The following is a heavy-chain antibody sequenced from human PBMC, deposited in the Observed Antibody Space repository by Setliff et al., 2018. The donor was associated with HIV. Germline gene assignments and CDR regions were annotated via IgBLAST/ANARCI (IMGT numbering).Heavy chain of an antibody. J-gene: IGHJ3*01. Sequence: ASVKVSCKTSGYPFTKYGIIWVRQAPGQGLEWVGLISAFSGNTNSAQKVQGRVTMTTDTSTTTAYMELRSLRSEDTAVYYCARDAVPHCSDASCYGRGAFDVWGQGTLVTVSS. CDR2: ISAFSGNT. V-gene: IGHV1-18*01. CDR1: GYPFTKYG. D-gene: IGHD2-2*01. CDR3: ARDAVPHCSDASCYGRGAFDV.